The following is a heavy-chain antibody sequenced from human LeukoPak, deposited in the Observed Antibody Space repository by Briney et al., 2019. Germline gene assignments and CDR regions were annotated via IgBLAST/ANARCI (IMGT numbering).Heavy chain of an antibody. V-gene: IGHV4-31*03. Sequence: SETLSLTCTVSGGSISSGGYYWSWIRQHPGTGLEWIGYIYYSGSTYYNPSLKSRVTISVDTSKNQFSLKLSSVTAADTAVYYCARVLYQLRAFDTWGQGTMVTVSS. CDR3: ARVLYQLRAFDT. D-gene: IGHD2-2*01. J-gene: IGHJ3*02. CDR2: IYYSGST. CDR1: GGSISSGGYY.